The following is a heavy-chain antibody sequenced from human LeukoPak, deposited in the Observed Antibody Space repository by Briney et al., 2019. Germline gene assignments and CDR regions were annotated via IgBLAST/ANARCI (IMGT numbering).Heavy chain of an antibody. CDR2: ISGSGGST. CDR3: AKASTPSLFGVVIPLAFDY. V-gene: IGHV3-23*01. D-gene: IGHD3-3*01. J-gene: IGHJ4*02. Sequence: GGSLRLSCAASGFTFSSYAMSWVRQAPGKGLEWVSAISGSGGSTYYADSVQGRFTISRDNSKNTLYLQLNSLRAEDTAVYYCAKASTPSLFGVVIPLAFDYWGQGTMVTVSS. CDR1: GFTFSSYA.